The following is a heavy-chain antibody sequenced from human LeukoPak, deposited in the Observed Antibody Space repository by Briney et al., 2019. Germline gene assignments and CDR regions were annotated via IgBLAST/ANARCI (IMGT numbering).Heavy chain of an antibody. CDR1: GFTFSSYS. CDR2: VSSSSTYI. CDR3: ARGGYTRNQYYMDV. J-gene: IGHJ6*03. V-gene: IGHV3-21*01. D-gene: IGHD1-14*01. Sequence: GGSLRLSCAASGFTFSSYSMNWVRQAPGKGLEWVSSVSSSSTYIYYADSVKGRLTISRDNAKNSLYLQMNSLRAEDTAVYYCARGGYTRNQYYMDVWGKGTTVTVSS.